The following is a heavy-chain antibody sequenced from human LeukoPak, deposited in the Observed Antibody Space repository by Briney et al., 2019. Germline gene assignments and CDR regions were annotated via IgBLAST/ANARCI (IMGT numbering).Heavy chain of an antibody. Sequence: PGGSLRLSCAASGFPFNTYAMNWVRQAPGKGPEWVSVISVSGRSTYYADSVKGRFTISRDNSKSTLYLQMNSLRAEDTAIYYCAKNHDSNTYHTDDAFDAWGQGTMVTVSS. CDR3: AKNHDSNTYHTDDAFDA. J-gene: IGHJ3*01. CDR2: ISVSGRST. D-gene: IGHD2/OR15-2a*01. CDR1: GFPFNTYA. V-gene: IGHV3-23*01.